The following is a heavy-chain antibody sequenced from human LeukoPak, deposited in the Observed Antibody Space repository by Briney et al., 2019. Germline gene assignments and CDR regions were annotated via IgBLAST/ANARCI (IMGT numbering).Heavy chain of an antibody. CDR3: ARNMYYYDSSGWESFDI. V-gene: IGHV3-30*02. CDR2: IRYDGSNK. J-gene: IGHJ3*02. D-gene: IGHD3-22*01. Sequence: PGGSLRLSCAASGFTFSSYGMHWVRQAPGKGLEWVAFIRYDGSNKYYADSVKGRFTISRDNSKNTLYLQMNSLRAEDTAVYYCARNMYYYDSSGWESFDIWGQGTMVTVSS. CDR1: GFTFSSYG.